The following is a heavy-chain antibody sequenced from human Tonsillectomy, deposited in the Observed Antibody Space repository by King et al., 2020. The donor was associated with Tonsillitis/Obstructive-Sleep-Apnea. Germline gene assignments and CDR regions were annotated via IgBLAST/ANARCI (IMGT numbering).Heavy chain of an antibody. CDR1: GFPFGDCA. CDR2: IRSKAYGVTT. V-gene: IGHV3-49*04. CDR3: TRGGGEATGRAHDDRDG. J-gene: IGHJ6*03. Sequence: VPLVESWGGLVQPGRSLILSCTGSGFPFGDCALSWVRQAPGKGLEWVGFIRSKAYGVTTEYAASVKGRFTISRDDSKSIAYLQMHSLKTEDTAVYYGTRGGGEATGRAHDDRDGGGKGTTVT. D-gene: IGHD5-12*01.